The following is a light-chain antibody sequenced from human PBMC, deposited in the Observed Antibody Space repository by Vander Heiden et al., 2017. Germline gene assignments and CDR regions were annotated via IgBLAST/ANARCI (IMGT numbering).Light chain of an antibody. CDR2: DDS. V-gene: IGLV2-14*03. Sequence: QSALTQPASVSGPPRQSITISCTVTSSDFGGYNFVSLHQHHPGNAPKLMTYDDSNRPSGVSNRFSGAKSGNTASVTISGLQAEDEADYYCSSYTSSSTLGVFGGGTKLTVL. J-gene: IGLJ3*02. CDR1: SSDFGGYNF. CDR3: SSYTSSSTLGV.